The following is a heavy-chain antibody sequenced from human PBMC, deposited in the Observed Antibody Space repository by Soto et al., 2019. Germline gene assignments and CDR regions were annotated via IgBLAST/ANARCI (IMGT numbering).Heavy chain of an antibody. CDR1: GFPFSSDW. CDR2: INTDGSGT. D-gene: IGHD4-17*01. Sequence: GGSLRLSCAASGFPFSSDWMHLVRQSPGKGLVWVSHINTDGSGTSYADSVRGRFTVSRDNTKSTLYMQMNSLTAEDTAVYYCARAAQFNYGGNSGFDFSGQGLLVPVSS. J-gene: IGHJ4*02. CDR3: ARAAQFNYGGNSGFDF. V-gene: IGHV3-74*01.